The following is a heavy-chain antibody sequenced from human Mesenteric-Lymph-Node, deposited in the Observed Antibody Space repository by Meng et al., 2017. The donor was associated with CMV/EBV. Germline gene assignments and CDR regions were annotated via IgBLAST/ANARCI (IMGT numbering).Heavy chain of an antibody. J-gene: IGHJ6*02. CDR1: GYTFTGYY. CDR2: INPNSGGT. CDR3: ARDRFLEWLLDYYYGMDV. D-gene: IGHD3-3*01. V-gene: IGHV1-2*02. Sequence: ASVKVSCKASGYTFTGYYMHWVRQAPGQGLEWMGWINPNSGGTNYAQKFQGRVTMTRDTSISTAYMELSRLRSDDTAVYYCARDRFLEWLLDYYYGMDVWGQGTTVTVSS.